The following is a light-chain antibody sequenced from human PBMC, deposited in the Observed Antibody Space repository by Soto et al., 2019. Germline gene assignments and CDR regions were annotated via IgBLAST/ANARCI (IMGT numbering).Light chain of an antibody. Sequence: DIQMTQSPSSLSASVGDRVTITCRASQDISNYLAWYQQKPGKIPKLLIYAASTLQSGVPSRFSGSGSGADFTLTISSLQPEDVATYYCQKYNRGPPFTFGPGTKVDIK. J-gene: IGKJ3*01. CDR3: QKYNRGPPFT. CDR2: AAS. V-gene: IGKV1-27*01. CDR1: QDISNY.